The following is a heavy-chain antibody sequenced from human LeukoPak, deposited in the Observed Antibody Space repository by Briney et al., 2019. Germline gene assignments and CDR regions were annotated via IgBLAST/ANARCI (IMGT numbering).Heavy chain of an antibody. J-gene: IGHJ3*02. V-gene: IGHV4-59*08. CDR2: IYYGGST. CDR1: GGSISSYY. Sequence: PSETLSLTCTVSGGSISSYYWSWIRQPPGKGLEWIGYIYYGGSTNYNPSLKSRVTISVDTSKNQFSLKLSSVTAADTAVYYCARAPGGATHAFDIWGQGTMVTVSS. CDR3: ARAPGGATHAFDI. D-gene: IGHD1-26*01.